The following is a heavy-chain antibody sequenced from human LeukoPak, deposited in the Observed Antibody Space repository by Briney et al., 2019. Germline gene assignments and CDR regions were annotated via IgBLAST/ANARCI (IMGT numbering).Heavy chain of an antibody. CDR1: GFTFSSYS. Sequence: PGGSLRLSCAASGFTFSSYSMNWVRKLQGKGLEWVSPISSSSSYIYYADSVKGRFTISRDNAKNSLYLQMNSLRAEDTAVYYCAREGRTMVRGVPDYWGQGTLVTVSS. J-gene: IGHJ4*02. CDR3: AREGRTMVRGVPDY. D-gene: IGHD3-10*01. CDR2: ISSSSSYI. V-gene: IGHV3-21*01.